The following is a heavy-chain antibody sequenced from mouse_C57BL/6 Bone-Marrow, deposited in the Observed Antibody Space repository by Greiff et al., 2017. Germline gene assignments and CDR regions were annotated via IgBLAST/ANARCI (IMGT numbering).Heavy chain of an antibody. CDR2: IDPSDSYT. V-gene: IGHV1-69*01. CDR3: ARDYYGSSGAMDY. Sequence: QVQLQQPGAELVMPGASVKLSCKASGYTFNSYWMHWVKQRPGQGLEWIGEIDPSDSYTNYNQKFKGKSTLTVDKSSSTAYMQLSSLTSEDSAVYYCARDYYGSSGAMDYWGQGTSVTVSS. J-gene: IGHJ4*01. CDR1: GYTFNSYW. D-gene: IGHD1-1*01.